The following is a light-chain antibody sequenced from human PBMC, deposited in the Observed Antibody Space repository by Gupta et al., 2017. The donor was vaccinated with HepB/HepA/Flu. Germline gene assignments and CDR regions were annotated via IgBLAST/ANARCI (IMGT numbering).Light chain of an antibody. CDR1: QSISSW. V-gene: IGKV1-5*03. CDR3: QHKISSPFT. Sequence: DIQMTQSPSTLSASVGDRVTITCRASQSISSWLAWYQQKPGKAPNLLIYKASSLKSGVPSRFSGSGSGTEFTLTISSRQPDDFGTYYCQHKISSPFTFGRGTKVDIK. CDR2: KAS. J-gene: IGKJ4*01.